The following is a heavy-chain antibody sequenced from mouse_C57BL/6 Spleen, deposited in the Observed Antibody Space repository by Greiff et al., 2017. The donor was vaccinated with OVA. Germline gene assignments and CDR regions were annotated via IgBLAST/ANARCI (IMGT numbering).Heavy chain of an antibody. V-gene: IGHV2-5*01. CDR1: GFSLTSYG. J-gene: IGHJ4*01. Sequence: VKLVESGPGLVQPSQSLSITCTVSGFSLTSYGVHWVRQSPGKGLAWLGVIWRGGRTDYNAAFMSRLSITKDNSKSHVFIKMTSLQADDTAMYYYAKKGNYAMDYWGQGTSVTVSS. CDR3: AKKGNYAMDY. CDR2: IWRGGRT.